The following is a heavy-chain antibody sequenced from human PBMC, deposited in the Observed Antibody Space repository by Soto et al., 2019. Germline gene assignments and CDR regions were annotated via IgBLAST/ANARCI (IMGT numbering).Heavy chain of an antibody. V-gene: IGHV3-30*03. CDR2: ISYDGSNK. Sequence: QVQLVESGGGVVQPRRSLRLSCAASGFTFSSYGMHWVRQAPGKGLEWVAVISYDGSNKYYADSVKGRFTISRDNSKNTLYLQMNSLRAEDTAVYYCARRAFDYWGQGTLVTVSS. CDR1: GFTFSSYG. J-gene: IGHJ4*02. CDR3: ARRAFDY.